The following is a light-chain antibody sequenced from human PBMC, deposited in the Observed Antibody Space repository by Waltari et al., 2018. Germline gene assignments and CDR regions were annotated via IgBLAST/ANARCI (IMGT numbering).Light chain of an antibody. J-gene: IGKJ3*01. CDR1: QRVSSS. CDR3: QQRSNWPPLFT. Sequence: EIVLTQSPATLSLSPGERATLPCRASQRVSSSLAWYQQNPGQAPRLLIYDASNRATGIPARFSGSGSGTDFTLTISSLEPEDFAVYYCQQRSNWPPLFTFGPGTKVDIK. CDR2: DAS. V-gene: IGKV3-11*01.